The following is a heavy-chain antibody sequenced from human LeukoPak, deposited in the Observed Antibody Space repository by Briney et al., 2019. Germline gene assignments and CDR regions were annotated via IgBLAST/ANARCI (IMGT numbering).Heavy chain of an antibody. CDR2: IYYSGST. CDR3: ARGSAAYYDSIAPFDY. D-gene: IGHD3-22*01. V-gene: IGHV4-39*07. CDR1: GGSISSSSYY. J-gene: IGHJ4*02. Sequence: SETLSLTCTVSGGSISSSSYYWGWIRQPPGKGLEWIGSIYYSGSTYYNPSLKSRVTISVDTSKNQFSLKLSSVTAADTAVYYCARGSAAYYDSIAPFDYWGQGTLVTVSS.